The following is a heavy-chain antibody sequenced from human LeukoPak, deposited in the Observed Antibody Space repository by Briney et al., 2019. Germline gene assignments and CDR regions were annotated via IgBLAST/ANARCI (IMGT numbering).Heavy chain of an antibody. J-gene: IGHJ4*02. Sequence: GGSLRLSCAASGFTFSSYDMHWVRQATGKGLEWVSAIGTAGDTYYPGSVKGRFTISRENAKNSLYLQMNSLRAGDTAVYYCASAYYDFWSGYYSDWGQGTLVTVSS. D-gene: IGHD3-3*01. CDR1: GFTFSSYD. CDR3: ASAYYDFWSGYYSD. V-gene: IGHV3-13*01. CDR2: IGTAGDT.